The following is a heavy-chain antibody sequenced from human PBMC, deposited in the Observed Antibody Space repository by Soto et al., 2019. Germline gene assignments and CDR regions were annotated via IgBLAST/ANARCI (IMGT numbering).Heavy chain of an antibody. CDR3: XXEMATIKGIFYFDY. CDR1: GFTFSSYG. D-gene: IGHD5-12*01. CDR2: ISYDGSNK. V-gene: IGHV3-30*18. Sequence: QVQLVESGGGVVQPGRSLRLSCAASGFTFSSYGMHWVRQAPGKGLEWVAVISYDGSNKYYADSVKGRFTISRDNSKNTLYLQXXSLRAXDTAVYYCXXEMATIKGIFYFDYWGQGTLVTVSS. J-gene: IGHJ4*02.